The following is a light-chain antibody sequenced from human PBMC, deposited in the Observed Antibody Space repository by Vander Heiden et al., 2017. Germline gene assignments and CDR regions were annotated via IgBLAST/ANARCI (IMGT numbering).Light chain of an antibody. CDR1: QIIDSY. Sequence: DIQMTQSPSSLSAPVGDRISITCRASQIIDSYLNWYQQKPGKPPKLLIYGASNLQSGVPSRFSGSESGTDFTLTSSRLQPEDSATYFCQQSFTHPTFGQGTRVEIK. J-gene: IGKJ1*01. CDR2: GAS. CDR3: QQSFTHPT. V-gene: IGKV1-39*01.